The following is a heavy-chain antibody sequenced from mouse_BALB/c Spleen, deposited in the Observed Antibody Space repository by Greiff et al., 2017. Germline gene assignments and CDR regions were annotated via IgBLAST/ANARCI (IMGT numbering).Heavy chain of an antibody. CDR2: IWGDGST. Sequence: QVQLKESGPGLVAPSQSLSITCTVSGFSLTGYGVNWVRQPPGKGLEWLGMIWGDGSTDYNSALKSRLSISKDNSKSQVFLKMNSLQTDDTARYYCARQHYGSSFPYWYFDVWGAGTTVTVSS. D-gene: IGHD1-1*01. J-gene: IGHJ1*01. CDR1: GFSLTGYG. CDR3: ARQHYGSSFPYWYFDV. V-gene: IGHV2-6-7*01.